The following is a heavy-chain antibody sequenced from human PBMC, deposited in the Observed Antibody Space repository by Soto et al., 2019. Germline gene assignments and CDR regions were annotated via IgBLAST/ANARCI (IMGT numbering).Heavy chain of an antibody. V-gene: IGHV3-7*01. CDR1: GFTFSSYW. Sequence: EVQLVESGGGLVQPGGSLRLSCAASGFTFSSYWMSWVRQAPGKGLEWVANIKQDGSEKYYVDSVKGRFTISRDNAKNSLYLQMNGLRAEDTAVYYCARRGIAADGHGLGYWGQGTLVTVSS. CDR2: IKQDGSEK. CDR3: ARRGIAADGHGLGY. D-gene: IGHD6-13*01. J-gene: IGHJ4*02.